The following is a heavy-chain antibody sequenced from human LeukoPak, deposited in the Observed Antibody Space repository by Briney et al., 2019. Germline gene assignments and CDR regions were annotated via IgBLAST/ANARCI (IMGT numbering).Heavy chain of an antibody. V-gene: IGHV1-46*01. D-gene: IGHD3-10*01. CDR3: ARDPHYYGSGSYYDY. CDR2: IDPSGGST. J-gene: IGHJ4*02. CDR1: GYSFTSYY. Sequence: ASLKLSCKASGYSFTSYYMHWVRQAPGQGLEWMGIIDPSGGSTSYAQKLQGRVTMTRDTSTSTVYMELSSLRSEDTAVYYCARDPHYYGSGSYYDYWGQGTLVTVSS.